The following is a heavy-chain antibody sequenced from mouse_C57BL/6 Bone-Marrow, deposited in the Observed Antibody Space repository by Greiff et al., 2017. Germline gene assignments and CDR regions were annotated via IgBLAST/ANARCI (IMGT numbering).Heavy chain of an antibody. CDR3: ASGGPYYSNYEGFAY. Sequence: QVQLKESGAELARPGASVKLSCKASGYTFTSYGISWVKQRTGQGLEWIGEIYPRSGNTYYNEKFKGKATLTADKSSSTAYMELRSLTSEDSAVYFCASGGPYYSNYEGFAYWGQGTLVTVSA. CDR2: IYPRSGNT. J-gene: IGHJ3*01. CDR1: GYTFTSYG. V-gene: IGHV1-81*01. D-gene: IGHD2-5*01.